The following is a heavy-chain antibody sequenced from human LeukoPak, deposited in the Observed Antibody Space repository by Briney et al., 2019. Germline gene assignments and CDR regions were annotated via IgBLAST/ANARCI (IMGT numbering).Heavy chain of an antibody. CDR1: GGSFSGYY. Sequence: SGTLSLTCAVYGGSFSGYYWSWIRQPPGKGLEWIGEINHSGSTNYNPSLKSRVTISVDTSKNQFSLKLSSVTAADTAVYYCARSVAAAGKITYYYYYMDVWGKGTTVTVSS. V-gene: IGHV4-34*01. CDR2: INHSGST. CDR3: ARSVAAAGKITYYYYYMDV. D-gene: IGHD6-13*01. J-gene: IGHJ6*03.